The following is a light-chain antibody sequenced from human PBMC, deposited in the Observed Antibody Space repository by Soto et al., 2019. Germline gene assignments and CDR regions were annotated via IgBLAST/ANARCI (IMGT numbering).Light chain of an antibody. Sequence: DIVMTQSADSLAVSLGERATLNCKSSQSVLSSSDNKNYLAWFQQKPGQPPKLLISWASTQESGVPDRFSGSGSGTDFTLTISSLQSEDVAVYYCQQYHSAPLTFGGGTKVEIK. V-gene: IGKV4-1*01. CDR1: QSVLSSSDNKNY. CDR2: WAS. CDR3: QQYHSAPLT. J-gene: IGKJ4*01.